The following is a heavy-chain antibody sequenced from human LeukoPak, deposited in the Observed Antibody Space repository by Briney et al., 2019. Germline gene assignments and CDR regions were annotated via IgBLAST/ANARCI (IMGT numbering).Heavy chain of an antibody. Sequence: PSQTLSLTCTVSGGSISSGDYYWSWIRQPPGKGLEWIGYIYYSGSTYYNPPLKSRVTISVDTSKNQFSLKLSSVTAADTAVYYCARDQRVVGATADAFDIWGQGTMVTVSS. V-gene: IGHV4-30-4*08. J-gene: IGHJ3*02. CDR1: GGSISSGDYY. D-gene: IGHD1-26*01. CDR2: IYYSGST. CDR3: ARDQRVVGATADAFDI.